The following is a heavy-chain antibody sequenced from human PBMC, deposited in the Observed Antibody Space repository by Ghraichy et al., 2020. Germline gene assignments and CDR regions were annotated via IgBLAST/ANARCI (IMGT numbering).Heavy chain of an antibody. CDR3: VRPYSGSYSFDS. CDR2: ITSTSNSI. CDR1: GFIFSTYN. D-gene: IGHD1-26*01. Sequence: GGSQRLSCAASGFIFSTYNMNWVRQAPGKGLEWVSSITSTSNSIYYADSVKGRFTMSRDNAKNSLYLQMSSLRAEDTAIYYCVRPYSGSYSFDSWGQGTLVTVSS. J-gene: IGHJ4*02. V-gene: IGHV3-21*01.